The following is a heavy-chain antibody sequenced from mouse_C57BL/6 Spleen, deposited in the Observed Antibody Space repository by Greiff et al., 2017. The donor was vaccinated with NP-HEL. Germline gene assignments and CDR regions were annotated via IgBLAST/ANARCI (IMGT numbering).Heavy chain of an antibody. D-gene: IGHD4-1*01. V-gene: IGHV6-6*01. CDR1: GFTFSDAW. J-gene: IGHJ3*01. CDR2: IRNKANNHAT. Sequence: EVKLEESGGGLVQPGGSMKLSCAASGFTFSDAWMDWVRQSPEQGLEWVAEIRNKANNHATYYAESVKGRFTISRDDSKRSVYLHMNSLRAEDTCIYYCHLTGNAYWGQGTLVTVSA. CDR3: HLTGNAY.